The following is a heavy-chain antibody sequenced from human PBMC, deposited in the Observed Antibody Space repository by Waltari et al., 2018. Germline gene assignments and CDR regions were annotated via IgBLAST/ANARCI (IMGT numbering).Heavy chain of an antibody. Sequence: QVQLQESGQGLVKPSGTLSLTCAVSGDSISGNYWWSWVRQSPEKGREWIGQVHNSGKTHYNPSLQSRVTISVDKPKNQFSLNLNSVTAADTAVYYCAGDRAIGLFFDYWGRGTLVTVSS. CDR1: GDSISGNYW. D-gene: IGHD2-2*01. J-gene: IGHJ4*02. V-gene: IGHV4-4*02. CDR3: AGDRAIGLFFDY. CDR2: VHNSGKT.